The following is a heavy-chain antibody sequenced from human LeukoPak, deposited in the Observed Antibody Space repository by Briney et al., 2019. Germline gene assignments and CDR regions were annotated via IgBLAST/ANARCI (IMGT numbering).Heavy chain of an antibody. D-gene: IGHD3-10*02. CDR1: GFTLGIYA. Sequence: GGSLRLSCAASGFTLGIYAMSWVRQAPGKGLEWVSYISSSGSTIYYADSVKGRFTISRDNAKNSLYLQMNSLRAEDTAVYYCAELGITMIGGVWGKGTTVTISS. V-gene: IGHV3-48*03. J-gene: IGHJ6*04. CDR3: AELGITMIGGV. CDR2: ISSSGSTI.